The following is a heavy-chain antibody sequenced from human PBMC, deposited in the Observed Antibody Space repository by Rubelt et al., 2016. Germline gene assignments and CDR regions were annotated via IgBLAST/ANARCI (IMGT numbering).Heavy chain of an antibody. CDR1: GFTFSSYG. D-gene: IGHD6-13*01. CDR3: AKDIWKAATGFFDY. J-gene: IGHJ4*02. V-gene: IGHV3-33*05. Sequence: QVQLVESGGGVVQPGRSLILSCAASGFTFSSYGMHWVRQAPGKGLEWVAVISYDGSNKYYADSVKGQFTNARDNSKNTRYLQMNSLRAEDTAVYCCAKDIWKAATGFFDYWGQGTLVTVSS. CDR2: ISYDGSNK.